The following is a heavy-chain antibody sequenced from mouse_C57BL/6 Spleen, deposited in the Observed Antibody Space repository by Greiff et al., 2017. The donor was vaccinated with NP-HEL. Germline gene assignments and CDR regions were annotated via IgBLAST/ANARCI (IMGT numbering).Heavy chain of an antibody. CDR1: GFNIKDDY. V-gene: IGHV14-4*01. Sequence: EVKLVESGAELVRPGASVKLSCTASGFNIKDDYMHWVKQRPEQGLEWIGWIDPENGDTEYASKFQGKATITADTSSNTAYLQLSSLTSEDTAVYYCSTRGGYYAWFAYWGQGTLVTVSA. D-gene: IGHD2-3*01. CDR3: STRGGYYAWFAY. CDR2: IDPENGDT. J-gene: IGHJ3*01.